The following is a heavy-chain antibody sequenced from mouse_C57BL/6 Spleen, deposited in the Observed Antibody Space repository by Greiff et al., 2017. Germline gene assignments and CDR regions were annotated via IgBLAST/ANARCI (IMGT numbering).Heavy chain of an antibody. CDR1: GYTFTSYW. J-gene: IGHJ1*03. V-gene: IGHV1-55*01. Sequence: VQLQQPGAELVKPGASVKMSCKASGYTFTSYWITWVKQRPGQGLEWIGDIYPGSGSTNYNEKFKSKATLTVDTSSSTAYMQLSSLTSEDSAVYYCARPLITTVVDWYFDVWGTGTTVTVSS. CDR3: ARPLITTVVDWYFDV. D-gene: IGHD1-1*01. CDR2: IYPGSGST.